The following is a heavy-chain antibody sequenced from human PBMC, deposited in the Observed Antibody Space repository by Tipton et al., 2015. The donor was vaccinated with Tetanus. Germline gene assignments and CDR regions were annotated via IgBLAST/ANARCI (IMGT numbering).Heavy chain of an antibody. J-gene: IGHJ4*02. Sequence: TLSLTCAVYGGSFSGYYWSWIRQPPGKGLEWIGEINHSGSTNYNPSLKSRVTISVDTSKNQFSLRLSSVTAAATAVYYCASDSSGYYPRYWGQGPRVTVSS. CDR1: GGSFSGYY. CDR2: INHSGST. D-gene: IGHD3-22*01. CDR3: ASDSSGYYPRY. V-gene: IGHV4-34*01.